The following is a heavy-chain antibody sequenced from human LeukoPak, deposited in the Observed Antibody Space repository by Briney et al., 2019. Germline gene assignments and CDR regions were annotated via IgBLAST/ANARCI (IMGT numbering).Heavy chain of an antibody. J-gene: IGHJ3*02. Sequence: PGGSLRLSCAAPGFTFSTYDMHWVRQATGKGLEWVSAISTAGDTYYPGSVKGRFTISRENAKNSLYLQMNSLRAGDTALYYCARGTISGSYYNGAFDMWGQGTMVTVSS. CDR2: ISTAGDT. CDR1: GFTFSTYD. V-gene: IGHV3-13*01. D-gene: IGHD3-10*01. CDR3: ARGTISGSYYNGAFDM.